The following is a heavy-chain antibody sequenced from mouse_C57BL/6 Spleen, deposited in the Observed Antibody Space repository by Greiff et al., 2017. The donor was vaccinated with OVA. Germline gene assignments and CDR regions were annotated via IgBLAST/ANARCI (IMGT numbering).Heavy chain of an antibody. CDR2: IDPENGDT. Sequence: VQLQQSGAELVRPGASVKLSCTASGFNIKDYYMHWVKQRPEQGLEWIGWIDPENGDTEYASKFQGKATITADTSSNTAYLQLSSLTSEDTAVYYCTTTGSSPDYWGQGTTLTVSS. J-gene: IGHJ2*01. CDR3: TTTGSSPDY. V-gene: IGHV14-4*01. D-gene: IGHD1-1*01. CDR1: GFNIKDYY.